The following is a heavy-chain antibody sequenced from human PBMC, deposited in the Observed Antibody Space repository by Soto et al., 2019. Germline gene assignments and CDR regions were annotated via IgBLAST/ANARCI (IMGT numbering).Heavy chain of an antibody. CDR1: GFTFSSYG. Sequence: QVQLVESGGGVVQPGRSLRLSCAASGFTFSSYGMHWVRQAPGKGLEWVAVIWYDGSNKYYADSVKGRFTISRDNSKNTLYLQMNRLRAEDTAVYYCARVCSGGSCYSSLPDYWGQGTLVTVS. D-gene: IGHD2-15*01. CDR2: IWYDGSNK. CDR3: ARVCSGGSCYSSLPDY. V-gene: IGHV3-33*01. J-gene: IGHJ4*02.